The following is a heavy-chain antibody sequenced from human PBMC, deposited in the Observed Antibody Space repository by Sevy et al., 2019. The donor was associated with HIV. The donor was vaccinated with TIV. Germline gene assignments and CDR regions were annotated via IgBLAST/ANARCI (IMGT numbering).Heavy chain of an antibody. CDR3: ARDRVYYDSSGSFSWFDP. J-gene: IGHJ5*02. V-gene: IGHV3-7*01. CDR1: GFTFSSYW. Sequence: GGSLRLSCAASGFTFSSYWMTWVRQAPGKGLEWVANIKQDGSEKYYVDSVKGRFTISRDNAKNSLYLQMSSLRAEDTAVYYCARDRVYYDSSGSFSWFDPWGQGTLVTVSP. CDR2: IKQDGSEK. D-gene: IGHD3-22*01.